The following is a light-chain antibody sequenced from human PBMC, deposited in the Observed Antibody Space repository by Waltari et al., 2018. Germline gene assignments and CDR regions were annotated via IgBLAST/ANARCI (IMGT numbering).Light chain of an antibody. CDR3: QVWDRDTDHRV. CDR1: NIGAQK. CDR2: FDH. J-gene: IGLJ2*01. V-gene: IGLV3-21*04. Sequence: SYVLTQPPSVSVAPGQTARLPCGGNNIGAQKVHRYHHKPGQAPMVVIYFDHDRPSGIPERFSGSNSGNTATLTISTVEAEDEADYYCQVWDRDTDHRVFGGGTKLTVL.